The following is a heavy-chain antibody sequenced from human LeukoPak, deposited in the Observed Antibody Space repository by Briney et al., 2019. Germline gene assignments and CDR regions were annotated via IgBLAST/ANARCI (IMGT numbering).Heavy chain of an antibody. Sequence: ASVKVPCKASGYTFTGYYMHWVRQAPGQGLEWMGWINPNSGGTNYAQKFQGRVTMTRDTSISTAYMELSRLRSDDTAVYYCARDLGCQLLYFGYWGQGTLVTVSS. CDR3: ARDLGCQLLYFGY. CDR2: INPNSGGT. J-gene: IGHJ4*02. CDR1: GYTFTGYY. D-gene: IGHD2-2*01. V-gene: IGHV1-2*02.